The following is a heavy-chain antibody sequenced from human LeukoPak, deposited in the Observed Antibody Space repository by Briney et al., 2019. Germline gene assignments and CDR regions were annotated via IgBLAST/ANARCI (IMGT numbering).Heavy chain of an antibody. Sequence: GGSLRLSCAAAGFTFSDYWMSWVRRAPGKGLEWVANIKQDGSEKYYVDSVKGRFTISRDNAKNSLYLQMNSLRVEDTAVYYCARLWATVTDWGAFDIWGQGTMITVCS. CDR2: IKQDGSEK. V-gene: IGHV3-7*01. CDR1: GFTFSDYW. CDR3: ARLWATVTDWGAFDI. J-gene: IGHJ3*02. D-gene: IGHD4-17*01.